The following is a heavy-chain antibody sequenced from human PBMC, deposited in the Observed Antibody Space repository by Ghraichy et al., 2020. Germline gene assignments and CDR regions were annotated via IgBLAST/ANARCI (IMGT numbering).Heavy chain of an antibody. V-gene: IGHV1-69*13. CDR1: GGTFSSYA. J-gene: IGHJ4*02. CDR3: TRGIIAVAGTLGY. D-gene: IGHD6-19*01. Sequence: SVKVSCKASGGTFSSYAISWVRQAPGPVLEWMGGIIPIFGTANYAQKFQGRVTITADESTSTAYMELSSLRSEDTAVYYCTRGIIAVAGTLGYWGQGTLVTVSS. CDR2: IIPIFGTA.